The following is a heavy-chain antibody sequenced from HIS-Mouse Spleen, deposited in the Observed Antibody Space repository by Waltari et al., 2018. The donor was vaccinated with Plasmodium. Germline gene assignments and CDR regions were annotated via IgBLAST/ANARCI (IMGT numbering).Heavy chain of an antibody. CDR3: ARGQDDILTGYHAFDI. Sequence: QVQLQQWGAGLLKPSETLSLTCAVYGGSFSGYYWSWIRQPPGKGLEWIGEINHSGSTNYNPSLKIRVTISVDTSKNQFSLKLSSVTAADTAVYYCARGQDDILTGYHAFDIWGQGTMVTVSS. CDR2: INHSGST. D-gene: IGHD3-9*01. V-gene: IGHV4-34*01. J-gene: IGHJ3*02. CDR1: GGSFSGYY.